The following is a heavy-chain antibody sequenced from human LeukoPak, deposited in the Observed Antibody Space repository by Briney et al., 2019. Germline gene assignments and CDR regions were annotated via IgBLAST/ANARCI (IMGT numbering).Heavy chain of an antibody. CDR2: IYYSGST. Sequence: PSETLSLTCTVSGGSTSSYYWSWIRQPPGKGLEWIGYIYYSGSTNYNPSLKSRVTISVDTSKNQFSLKLSSVTAADTAVYYCARDRSGGYSDYWGQGTLVTVSS. V-gene: IGHV4-59*01. J-gene: IGHJ4*02. CDR1: GGSTSSYY. D-gene: IGHD4-23*01. CDR3: ARDRSGGYSDY.